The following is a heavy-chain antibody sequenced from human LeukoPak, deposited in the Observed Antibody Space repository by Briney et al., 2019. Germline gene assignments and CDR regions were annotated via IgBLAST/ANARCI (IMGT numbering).Heavy chain of an antibody. CDR3: AKNQQLVPGY. D-gene: IGHD6-13*01. Sequence: GGSLRLSCAASGFTFSSYAMSWVRQAPGKGLEWVSAISGSGGSTYYADSVKGRFTISRDNSKSTLYLQMNSLRAEETAVYYCAKNQQLVPGYWGQGTLVTVSS. CDR2: ISGSGGST. J-gene: IGHJ4*02. CDR1: GFTFSSYA. V-gene: IGHV3-23*01.